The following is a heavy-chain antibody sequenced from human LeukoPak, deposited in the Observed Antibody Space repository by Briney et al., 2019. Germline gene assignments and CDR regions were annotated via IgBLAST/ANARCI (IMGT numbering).Heavy chain of an antibody. D-gene: IGHD1-26*01. CDR1: GYSISSGYY. Sequence: SETLSLTCTVSGYSISSGYYWGWIRQPPGKGLEWIGSIYHSGSTYYNPSLKSRVTISVDTSKNQFSLKLSSVTAADTAVYYCARDFLGLQGDYWGQGTLVTVSS. CDR3: ARDFLGLQGDY. CDR2: IYHSGST. J-gene: IGHJ4*02. V-gene: IGHV4-38-2*02.